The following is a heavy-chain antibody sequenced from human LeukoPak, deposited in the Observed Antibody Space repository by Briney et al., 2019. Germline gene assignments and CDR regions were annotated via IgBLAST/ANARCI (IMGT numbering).Heavy chain of an antibody. CDR2: INHSGST. CDR3: ARHREPLDY. V-gene: IGHV4-34*01. CDR1: GGSFSGYY. J-gene: IGHJ4*02. D-gene: IGHD1-26*01. Sequence: PSETLSLTCAVYGGSFSGYYWSWIRQPPGKGLEWIGEINHSGSTNYNPSLKRRVTISLDTSKNQFSLKLSSVTAAHTAMYYCARHREPLDYWGQGTLVTVSS.